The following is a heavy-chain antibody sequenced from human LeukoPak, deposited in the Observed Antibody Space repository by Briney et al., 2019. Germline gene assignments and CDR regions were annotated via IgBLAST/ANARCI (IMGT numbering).Heavy chain of an antibody. D-gene: IGHD5-12*01. V-gene: IGHV3-30*04. CDR3: ATLVATTQFDY. CDR2: ISYDGSNK. Sequence: GRSLRLSCAASGFTFSSYAMHWVRQAPGKGLEWVAVISYDGSNKYYADSVKGRFTISRDNSKNTLYLQMNSLRAEDTAVYYCATLVATTQFDYWGQGTLVTVSS. J-gene: IGHJ4*02. CDR1: GFTFSSYA.